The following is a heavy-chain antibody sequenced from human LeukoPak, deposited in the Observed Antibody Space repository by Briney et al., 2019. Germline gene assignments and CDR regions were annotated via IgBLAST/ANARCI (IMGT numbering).Heavy chain of an antibody. V-gene: IGHV3-53*01. D-gene: IGHD3-22*01. CDR1: GFSVSSYY. J-gene: IGHJ4*02. Sequence: GVSLRLSCAASGFSVSSYYLTGVRQARGKELEGVSVHYRNGHFSYSASVKGRFTISRDNSENTVYLQMDKLRPEDTAVYFCARGKLYSYETTSFFGPFDCWGQGTLVTVSS. CDR3: ARGKLYSYETTSFFGPFDC. CDR2: HYRNGHF.